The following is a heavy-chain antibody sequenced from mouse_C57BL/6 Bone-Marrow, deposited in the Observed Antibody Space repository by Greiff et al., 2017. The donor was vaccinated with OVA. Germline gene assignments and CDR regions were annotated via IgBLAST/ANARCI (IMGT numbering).Heavy chain of an antibody. Sequence: DVKLVESGGGLVQPGGSLKLSCAASGFTFSDYGLAWVRQAPRKGPEWVAFISNLAYSIYYAATVTGRFTISSETAKNTLYLEMSSLRSEDTAMYYCARHPIYYYGSSRYWYFDVWGTGTTVTVSS. V-gene: IGHV5-15*01. J-gene: IGHJ1*03. CDR1: GFTFSDYG. D-gene: IGHD1-1*01. CDR3: ARHPIYYYGSSRYWYFDV. CDR2: ISNLAYSI.